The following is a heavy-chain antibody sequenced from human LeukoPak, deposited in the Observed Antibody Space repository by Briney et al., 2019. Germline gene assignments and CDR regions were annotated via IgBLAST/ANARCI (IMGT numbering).Heavy chain of an antibody. J-gene: IGHJ4*02. D-gene: IGHD3-10*01. Sequence: ASVKVSCKASGYTFTSYGISWVRQAPGQGLEWMGWISAYNGNTNYAQKLQGRVTMTRNTSISTAYMELSSLRSEDTAVYYCARASYYGSGKLDYWGQGTLVTVSS. CDR2: ISAYNGNT. CDR3: ARASYYGSGKLDY. CDR1: GYTFTSYG. V-gene: IGHV1-18*01.